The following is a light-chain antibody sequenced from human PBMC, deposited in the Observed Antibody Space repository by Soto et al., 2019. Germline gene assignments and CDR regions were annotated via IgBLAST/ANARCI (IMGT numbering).Light chain of an antibody. Sequence: EIVLTQSPATLSLSPGARATLSCRASQSVRSYLAWYQQKPGQAPRLLIYDASNRATGIPARFSGSGSGTDFTLTISSLEPEDFAVYYCQQRSNWPRGTFGPGTKVDIK. CDR3: QQRSNWPRGT. V-gene: IGKV3-11*01. CDR2: DAS. CDR1: QSVRSY. J-gene: IGKJ3*01.